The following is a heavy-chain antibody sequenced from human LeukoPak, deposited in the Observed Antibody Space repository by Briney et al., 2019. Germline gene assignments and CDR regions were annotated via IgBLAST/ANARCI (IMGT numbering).Heavy chain of an antibody. CDR3: ARRNWFDP. CDR2: IKYEGSEK. D-gene: IGHD2/OR15-2a*01. Sequence: PGGSRRLSCSGSGVCLSGHWMHWVRHAPGKGLDCVATIKYEGSEKYYVDSVKGRFTISRDDAKNSLYLQMNSLRAEDTAVYYCARRNWFDPWGQGTLVIVSS. V-gene: IGHV3-7*05. CDR1: GVCLSGHW. J-gene: IGHJ5*02.